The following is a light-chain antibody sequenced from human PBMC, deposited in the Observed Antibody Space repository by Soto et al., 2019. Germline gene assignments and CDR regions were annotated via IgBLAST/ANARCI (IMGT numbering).Light chain of an antibody. V-gene: IGKV3-20*01. J-gene: IGKJ4*01. Sequence: EIVLTQSPGTLSLSPGVRATLSCRASQSISSSYLAWYQQKPGQAPRLFIYGASSRATGIPDRFSGSGSGTDFTLTISRLEPEDFAVYYCQQYGSSPSFGGGTKVEIK. CDR3: QQYGSSPS. CDR1: QSISSSY. CDR2: GAS.